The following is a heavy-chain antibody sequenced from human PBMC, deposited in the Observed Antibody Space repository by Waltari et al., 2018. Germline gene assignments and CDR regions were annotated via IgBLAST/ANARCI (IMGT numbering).Heavy chain of an antibody. CDR3: ARDRKFMIVVGSFDY. V-gene: IGHV3-30-3*01. Sequence: QVQLVESGGGVVQPGRSLRLSCAASGFTFSSYAMHWVRQAQGKGLEWVAVISYDGSNKYYADSVKGRFTISRDNSKNTLYLQMNSLRAEDTAVYYCARDRKFMIVVGSFDYWGQGTLVTVSS. CDR1: GFTFSSYA. CDR2: ISYDGSNK. J-gene: IGHJ4*02. D-gene: IGHD3-22*01.